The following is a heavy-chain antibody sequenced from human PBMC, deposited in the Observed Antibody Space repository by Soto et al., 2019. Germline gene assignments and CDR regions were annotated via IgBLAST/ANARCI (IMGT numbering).Heavy chain of an antibody. CDR1: GDSISSYY. J-gene: IGHJ4*02. CDR2: IYYSGST. CDR3: ARDREGGGGYFDY. V-gene: IGHV4-59*01. D-gene: IGHD1-26*01. Sequence: SETLSLTCTVSGDSISSYYWSWIRQPPGKGLEWIGYIYYSGSTNYNPSLKSRVTISVDTSKNQFSLKLSSVTAADTAVYYGARDREGGGGYFDYWGQGTLVTVSS.